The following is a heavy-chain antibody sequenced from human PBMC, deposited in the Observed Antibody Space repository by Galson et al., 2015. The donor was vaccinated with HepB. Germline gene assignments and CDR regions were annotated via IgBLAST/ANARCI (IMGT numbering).Heavy chain of an antibody. Sequence: SVKVSCKASGYTFTSYYMHWVRQAPGQGLEWMGIINPSGGSTSYAQKLQGRVTMTRDTSTSTVYMELSSLRSEDTAVYYCARDTGVWFGELFPQRNWFDPWGQGTLVTVSS. V-gene: IGHV1-46*04. D-gene: IGHD3-10*01. CDR2: INPSGGST. CDR3: ARDTGVWFGELFPQRNWFDP. CDR1: GYTFTSYY. J-gene: IGHJ5*02.